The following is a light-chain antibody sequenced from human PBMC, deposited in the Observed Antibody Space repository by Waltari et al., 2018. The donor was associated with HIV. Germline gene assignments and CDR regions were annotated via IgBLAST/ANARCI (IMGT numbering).Light chain of an antibody. CDR3: CSCPRSGIRYV. J-gene: IGLJ1*01. V-gene: IGLV2-23*02. Sequence: SALTQPASVSGSPGQSITISCTGTSSYVGSDDLSSWYQQHPGEAPKLIIYEVTKRPSGVSNRFSGSKSGNTASLTISGLQAEDEADYYCCSCPRSGIRYVFGTGTKVTVL. CDR2: EVT. CDR1: SSYVGSDDL.